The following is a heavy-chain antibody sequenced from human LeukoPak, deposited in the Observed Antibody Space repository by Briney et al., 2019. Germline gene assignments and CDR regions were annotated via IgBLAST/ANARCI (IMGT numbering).Heavy chain of an antibody. CDR2: ISYSGTT. CDR3: ARGYYFDY. Sequence: SETLSLTCTVYGGSLSGSSWGWIRQSPGKGLEWIGEISYSGTTTYNPSLRTRVTTSLDTSKNLFSLNLTSVTAADTAVYFCARGYYFDYWGQGTLVTVSS. CDR1: GGSLSGSS. V-gene: IGHV4-34*01. J-gene: IGHJ4*02.